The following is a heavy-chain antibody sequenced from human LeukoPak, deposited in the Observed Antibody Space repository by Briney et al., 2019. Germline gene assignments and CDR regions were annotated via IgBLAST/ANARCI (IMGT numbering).Heavy chain of an antibody. Sequence: PSETLSLTCTVPGGSISSYYWSWIRQPPGKGLEWIGSIYYSGSTYYNPSLKSRVTISVDTSKNQFSLKLSSVTAADTAVYYCAREDGGNQPYDYWGQGTLVTVSS. D-gene: IGHD4-23*01. V-gene: IGHV4-59*01. CDR2: IYYSGST. CDR3: AREDGGNQPYDY. J-gene: IGHJ4*02. CDR1: GGSISSYY.